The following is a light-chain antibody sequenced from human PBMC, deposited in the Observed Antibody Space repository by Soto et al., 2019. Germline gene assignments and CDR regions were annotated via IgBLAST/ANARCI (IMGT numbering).Light chain of an antibody. CDR2: HDT. V-gene: IGLV3-21*04. CDR3: HIWDGSSAAV. CDR1: NIGSKS. Sequence: SYELTQPPSVSVAPGETARIACGGNNIGSKSVHWYQQKPGQGPVLVMYHDTDRPSGIPERFSGSKSVNTATLTISRVAAGDEADYFCHIWDGSSAAVFGGGTKLTVL. J-gene: IGLJ3*02.